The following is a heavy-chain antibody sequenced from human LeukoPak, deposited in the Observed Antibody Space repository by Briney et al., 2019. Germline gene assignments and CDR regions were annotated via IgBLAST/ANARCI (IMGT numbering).Heavy chain of an antibody. CDR1: SGPISSGDYY. D-gene: IGHD3-22*01. V-gene: IGHV4-30-4*02. CDR3: AREWLSQESFDY. Sequence: SDTLSLLCTVSSGPISSGDYYCSWIRQPPGKGLEWFGYIYYSERLYYNPSLKSRVTLSVDTSKNQFSLKLSSVTAADTAVYYCAREWLSQESFDYWGQGTLVTVSS. J-gene: IGHJ4*02. CDR2: IYYSERL.